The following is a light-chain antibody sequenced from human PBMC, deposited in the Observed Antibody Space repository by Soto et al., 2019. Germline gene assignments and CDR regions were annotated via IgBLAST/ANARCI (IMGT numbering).Light chain of an antibody. CDR3: QQRSNWPRGT. CDR1: QSVSSY. J-gene: IGKJ1*01. V-gene: IGKV3-11*01. CDR2: DAS. Sequence: ESVLTQSPATLSLSPGERATLSCRASQSVSSYLAWYQQKPGQAPSLLIYDASNRATGIPARFSGSGSGTDFTLTISSLEPEDFAVYYCQQRSNWPRGTFGQGTKVDIK.